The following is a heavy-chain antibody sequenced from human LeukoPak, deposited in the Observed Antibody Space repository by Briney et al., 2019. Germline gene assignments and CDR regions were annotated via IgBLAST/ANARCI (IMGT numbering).Heavy chain of an antibody. Sequence: GGSLRLSCAASGFTFSGYSMSWVRQAPGKGLEWVAVISYDGSNKYYADSVKGRFTISRDNSKNTLYLQMNSLRAEDTAVYYCARPSSGSGSYFYNWFDPWGQGTLVTVSS. CDR2: ISYDGSNK. CDR1: GFTFSGYS. D-gene: IGHD3-10*01. CDR3: ARPSSGSGSYFYNWFDP. J-gene: IGHJ5*02. V-gene: IGHV3-30*03.